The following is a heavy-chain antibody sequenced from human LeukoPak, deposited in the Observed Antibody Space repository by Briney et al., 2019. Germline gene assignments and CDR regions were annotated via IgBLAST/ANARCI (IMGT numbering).Heavy chain of an antibody. CDR2: ISTSGSIR. CDR1: GFTFSSYE. D-gene: IGHD3-10*01. CDR3: ARNSGTRFDP. J-gene: IGHJ5*02. V-gene: IGHV3-48*03. Sequence: PGGSLRLSCAASGFTFSSYEMNWVRQAPGKGLERVSYISTSGSIRHYADSVKGRFTISRDNAKNSLYLQMRSLRAEDTAVYYCARNSGTRFDPWGQGTLVTVSS.